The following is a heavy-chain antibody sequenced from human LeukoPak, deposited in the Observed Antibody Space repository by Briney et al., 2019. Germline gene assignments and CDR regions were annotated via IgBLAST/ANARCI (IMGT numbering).Heavy chain of an antibody. D-gene: IGHD5-24*01. Sequence: SETLSLTCAVSGGSISSSNWWSWVRPPPGKGLEWIGSIYYSGSSFDNPALKSRVTISVDTSKNQFSLKLSSVTAADTAVYYCARHRSGWLQSSFDYWGQGTLVTVSS. CDR2: IYYSGSS. CDR3: ARHRSGWLQSSFDY. CDR1: GGSISSSNW. V-gene: IGHV4-39*01. J-gene: IGHJ4*02.